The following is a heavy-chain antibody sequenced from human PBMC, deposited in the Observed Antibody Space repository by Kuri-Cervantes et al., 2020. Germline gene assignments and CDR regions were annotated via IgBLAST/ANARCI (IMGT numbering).Heavy chain of an antibody. CDR1: GGSISSSSRY. J-gene: IGHJ4*02. V-gene: IGHV4-39*01. CDR3: ARHRDEVVIDFDY. CDR2: IYYSGSN. D-gene: IGHD3-22*01. Sequence: SETLSLTCTVSGGSISSSSRYWGWIRQPPGKGLEWIGSIYYSGSNYYNPSLKSRVTISVDTSKNQSSLKLSSVTAADTAVYYCARHRDEVVIDFDYWGQGTLVTVSS.